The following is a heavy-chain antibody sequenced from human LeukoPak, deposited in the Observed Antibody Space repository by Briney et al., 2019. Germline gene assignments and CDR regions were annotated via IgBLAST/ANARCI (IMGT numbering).Heavy chain of an antibody. V-gene: IGHV3-66*01. Sequence: PGGSLRLSCAASGFTFSSYAMSWVRQAPGKGLEWVSVIYSGGSTYYADSVKGRFTISRDNSKNTLYLQMNSLRAEDTAVYYCARDSGLTTVTTYWDHWGQGILVTVSS. CDR1: GFTFSSYA. CDR3: ARDSGLTTVTTYWDH. D-gene: IGHD4-17*01. CDR2: IYSGGST. J-gene: IGHJ4*02.